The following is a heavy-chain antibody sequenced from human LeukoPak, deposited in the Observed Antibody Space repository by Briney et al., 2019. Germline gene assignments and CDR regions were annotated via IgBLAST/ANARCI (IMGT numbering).Heavy chain of an antibody. V-gene: IGHV4-34*01. CDR2: INHSGST. D-gene: IGHD6-13*01. CDR3: ARGSIAAAGNNWFDP. Sequence: PSETLSLTRAVYGGSFSGYFRSWIRQPPGKGLEWIGEINHSGSTNYNPSLKSRVSISVDTSKNQFSLKLSSVTAADTAVYYCARGSIAAAGNNWFDPWGQGTLVTVSS. J-gene: IGHJ5*02. CDR1: GGSFSGYF.